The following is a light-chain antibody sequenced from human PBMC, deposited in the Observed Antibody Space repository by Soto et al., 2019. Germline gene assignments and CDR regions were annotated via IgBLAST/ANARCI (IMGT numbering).Light chain of an antibody. CDR2: DVS. Sequence: QSVLTQPASVSGSPGQSIAISCTGTSSDVGGYNYVSWYQQHPGKALKLMIYDVSNRPSGVSNRFSGSKSGNTASLTISGLQADDEADYYCSSYTSSSTRVFGTGTKVTVL. J-gene: IGLJ1*01. CDR3: SSYTSSSTRV. CDR1: SSDVGGYNY. V-gene: IGLV2-14*01.